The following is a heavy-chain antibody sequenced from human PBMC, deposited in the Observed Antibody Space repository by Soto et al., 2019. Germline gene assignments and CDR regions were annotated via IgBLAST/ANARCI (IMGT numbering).Heavy chain of an antibody. J-gene: IGHJ6*02. CDR2: MSGSGSSI. V-gene: IGHV3-23*01. CDR3: AENNLDSGLLRFGV. D-gene: IGHD6-25*01. Sequence: EAQLLESGGGLVQPGESLTLSCVASHFAFNIDAMTWVRQAPGKGLEWVSSMSGSGSSIYYGDSVKGRFTITRDKSKKNVDLEKDRLRAGETGGLWFAENNLDSGLLRFGVRGQGTTVTVS. CDR1: HFAFNIDA.